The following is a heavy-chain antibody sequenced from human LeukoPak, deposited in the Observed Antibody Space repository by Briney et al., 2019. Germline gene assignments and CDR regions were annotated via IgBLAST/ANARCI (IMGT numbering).Heavy chain of an antibody. J-gene: IGHJ4*02. CDR1: GGTFSSYA. CDR3: ARERYCSSTSCYELDY. V-gene: IGHV1-69*06. CDR2: IIPIFGTA. D-gene: IGHD2-2*01. Sequence: GSSVKVSCKASGGTFSSYAISWVRQAPGQGLEWMGGIIPIFGTANYAQKFQGRVTITADKSTSTAYMELSSLRSEDTAVYYCARERYCSSTSCYELDYWGQGTLVTVSS.